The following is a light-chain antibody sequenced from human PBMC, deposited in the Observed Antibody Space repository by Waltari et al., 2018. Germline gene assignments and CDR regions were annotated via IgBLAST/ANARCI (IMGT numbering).Light chain of an antibody. J-gene: IGLJ1*01. CDR2: EAT. Sequence: QSALPQPASVSGSPGQSLAVSCTGSSSDVGTYNLVPWYQQHPGKAPKLIIYEATKRPSGVSNRFSGSKSGNMASLTISGLQAEDEAEYYCCSFAGRSTWVFGTGTKVTVL. CDR1: SSDVGTYNL. CDR3: CSFAGRSTWV. V-gene: IGLV2-23*01.